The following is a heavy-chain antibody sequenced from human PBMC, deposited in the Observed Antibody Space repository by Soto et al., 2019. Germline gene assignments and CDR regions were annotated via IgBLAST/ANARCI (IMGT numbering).Heavy chain of an antibody. CDR3: ARGGHVVVVTAALDN. CDR1: GDTFTDYY. CDR2: VNPSGGHT. D-gene: IGHD2-21*02. V-gene: IGHV1-46*01. Sequence: QVQLMQSGDEVKKPGASVKVSCKASGDTFTDYYIHWVRQAPGEGLEWMGTVNPSGGHTTYAQHFLGRVTMTRDTSTSTLYMELTSLTSDDTAIYYCARGGHVVVVTAALDNWGQGTLVTVSS. J-gene: IGHJ4*02.